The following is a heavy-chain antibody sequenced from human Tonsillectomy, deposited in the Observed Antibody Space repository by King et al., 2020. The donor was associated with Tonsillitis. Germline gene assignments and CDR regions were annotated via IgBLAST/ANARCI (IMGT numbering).Heavy chain of an antibody. CDR2: INTNSGDT. V-gene: IGHV1-2*04. D-gene: IGHD6-19*01. CDR1: GYTFTGYY. J-gene: IGHJ4*02. Sequence: VQLVQSGAEVKKPGASVKVSCKASGYTFTGYYIHWLRQAPGQGLEWMGWINTNSGDTNYAQKFQGWVTMTRDTSIGTAYMELSSLTSDDTGVYYCARDLLEAVAVYFFAYWGQGTLVTVSS. CDR3: ARDLLEAVAVYFFAY.